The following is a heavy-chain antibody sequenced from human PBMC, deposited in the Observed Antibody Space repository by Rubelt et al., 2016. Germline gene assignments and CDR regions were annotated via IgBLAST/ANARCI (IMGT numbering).Heavy chain of an antibody. CDR1: GFTFSSYG. CDR2: IKQDGSEK. V-gene: IGHV3-7*01. J-gene: IGHJ6*02. Sequence: ESRGGVVQPGRSLRLSCAASGFTFSSYGMHWVRQAPGKGLEWVANIKQDGSEKYYVDSVKGRFTISRDNAKNSLYLQMNSLRAEDTAVYYCARDTIVVVPAATDYYGMDVWGQGTTVTVSS. CDR3: ARDTIVVVPAATDYYGMDV. D-gene: IGHD2-2*01.